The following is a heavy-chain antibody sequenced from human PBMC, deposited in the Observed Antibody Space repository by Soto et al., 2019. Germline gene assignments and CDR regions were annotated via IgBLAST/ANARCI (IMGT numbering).Heavy chain of an antibody. D-gene: IGHD1-1*01. CDR3: ARGPRKQLWVGYFNY. V-gene: IGHV1-2*04. J-gene: IGHJ4*02. CDR1: GYTFTDYY. Sequence: VASVKVSCKASGYTFTDYYIHWVRQAPGQGLEWMGWINPNSNAGVTNYAQKFQGWVTMTSDTSITTAYLEVDRLKSDDTAVYYCARGPRKQLWVGYFNYWGQGTLVTVSS. CDR2: INPNSNAGVT.